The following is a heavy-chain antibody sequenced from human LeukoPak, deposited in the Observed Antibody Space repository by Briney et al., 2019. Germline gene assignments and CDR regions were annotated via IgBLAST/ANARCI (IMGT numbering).Heavy chain of an antibody. V-gene: IGHV3-33*01. J-gene: IGHJ4*02. Sequence: PGGSLRLSCAASGFTFSSYVMHWVRQAPGKALEWVSFIWYDGSNKYYADSVKGRFTISRDNSKNTLYLQMNSLRAEDTAVYYCARVLVVSGWTNIDYWGQGTLVTVSS. CDR1: GFTFSSYV. D-gene: IGHD6-19*01. CDR2: IWYDGSNK. CDR3: ARVLVVSGWTNIDY.